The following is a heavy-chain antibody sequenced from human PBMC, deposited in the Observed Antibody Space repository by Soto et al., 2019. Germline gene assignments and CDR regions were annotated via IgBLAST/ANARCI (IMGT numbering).Heavy chain of an antibody. Sequence: SETLSLTCTVSGGSIRSGGYYWTWIRQHPGKGLEWTGYNYYSGITYYNPSLKSRVTISLDTSKNQFSLKLSSVTAADTAVYYCARGSSIAGLYYGMDVWGQGTTVTVS. CDR2: NYYSGIT. J-gene: IGHJ6*02. CDR3: ARGSSIAGLYYGMDV. CDR1: GGSIRSGGYY. V-gene: IGHV4-31*03. D-gene: IGHD6-6*01.